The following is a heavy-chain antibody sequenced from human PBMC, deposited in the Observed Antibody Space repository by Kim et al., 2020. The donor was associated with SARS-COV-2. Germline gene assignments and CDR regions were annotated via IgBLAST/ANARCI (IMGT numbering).Heavy chain of an antibody. CDR3: VKVGYGSGSYYNDY. Sequence: GGSLRLSCSASGFTFSSYAMHWVRQAPGKGLEYVSAISSNGGSTYYADSVKGRFTISRDNSKNTLYLQMSSLRAEDTAVYYCVKVGYGSGSYYNDYWGQGTLVTVSS. V-gene: IGHV3-64D*06. CDR1: GFTFSSYA. CDR2: ISSNGGST. D-gene: IGHD3-10*01. J-gene: IGHJ4*02.